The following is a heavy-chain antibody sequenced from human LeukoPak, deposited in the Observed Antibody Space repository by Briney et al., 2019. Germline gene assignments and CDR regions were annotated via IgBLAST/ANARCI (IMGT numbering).Heavy chain of an antibody. CDR3: ARRAYSSGFDYIDY. Sequence: KASETLSLTCTVPGGSISSYYWSWIRQPRAKGLEWIGHIYYSGSTSYNPSLKSRVTISVDTSKSQFSLKLSSVIAADTAVYYCARRAYSSGFDYIDYWGQGTLVTVSS. J-gene: IGHJ4*02. V-gene: IGHV4-59*08. D-gene: IGHD6-19*01. CDR2: IYYSGST. CDR1: GGSISSYY.